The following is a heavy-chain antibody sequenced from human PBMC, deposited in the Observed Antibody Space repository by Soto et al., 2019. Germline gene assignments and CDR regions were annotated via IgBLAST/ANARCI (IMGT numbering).Heavy chain of an antibody. Sequence: QITLKESGPTLVKPTQTLTLTCTFSGFSLSTSGVGVGWIRQPPGKALEWLALIYWDDDKRYSPSLKSRLTITKDTFKNQVVLTMTNMDPVDTATYYSAHVGYCISFSCTKWFDPWGQGTLVTVSS. D-gene: IGHD2-2*01. J-gene: IGHJ5*02. CDR1: GFSLSTSGVG. CDR2: IYWDDDK. V-gene: IGHV2-5*02. CDR3: AHVGYCISFSCTKWFDP.